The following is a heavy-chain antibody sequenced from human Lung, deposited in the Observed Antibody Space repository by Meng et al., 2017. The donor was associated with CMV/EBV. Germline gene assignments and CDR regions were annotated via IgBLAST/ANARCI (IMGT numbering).Heavy chain of an antibody. D-gene: IGHD4-17*01. V-gene: IGHV3-9*01. J-gene: IGHJ4*01. CDR1: GFTFDDYA. CDR3: AKHIVPATVTTSCLDD. Sequence: SLKISCAASGFTFDDYAMRWVRQAPGKGLEWVSCISRSSGSICYADSVKGRFTISRDNAKNSLYLQMNSLRAEDTAVYYCAKHIVPATVTTSCLDDWGQGXMVTVSS. CDR2: ISRSSGSI.